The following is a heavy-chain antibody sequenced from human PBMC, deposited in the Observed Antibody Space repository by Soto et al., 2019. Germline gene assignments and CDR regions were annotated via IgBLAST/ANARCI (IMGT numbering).Heavy chain of an antibody. CDR1: GGSFSGYY. CDR2: INHSGST. V-gene: IGHV4-34*01. CDR3: ARGRIYDYIWGSYRPYYYYYMDV. D-gene: IGHD3-16*02. J-gene: IGHJ6*03. Sequence: PSETLSLTCAVYGGSFSGYYWSWIRQPPGKGLEWIGEINHSGSTNYNPSLKSRVTISVDTSKNQFSLKLSSVTAADTAVYYCARGRIYDYIWGSYRPYYYYYMDVWGKGTTVTV.